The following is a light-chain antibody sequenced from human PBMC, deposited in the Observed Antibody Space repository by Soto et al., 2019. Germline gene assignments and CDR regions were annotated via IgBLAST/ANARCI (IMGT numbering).Light chain of an antibody. Sequence: AIRMTQSPSSLSASTVDRVTITCRASQGISSYLAWYQQKPGKAPKLLIYAAYTLQSGVASRFSGSGSGTEFTLTISSLQPDDFATYYCQQYETFSGTFGPGTRLEIK. V-gene: IGKV1-8*01. J-gene: IGKJ5*01. CDR2: AAY. CDR3: QQYETFSGT. CDR1: QGISSY.